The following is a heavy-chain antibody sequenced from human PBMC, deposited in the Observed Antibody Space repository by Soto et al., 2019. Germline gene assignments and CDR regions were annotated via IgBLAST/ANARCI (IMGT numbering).Heavy chain of an antibody. Sequence: SETLSLTCAVYGGCFSGYYWSWIRQPPGKGLEWIGEINHSGSTNYNPSLKSRVTISVDASKSQFSLKLSSVTAADTAVYYCARQTPDYDFWSGSLDGMDVWGQGTTVTVSS. CDR1: GGCFSGYY. V-gene: IGHV4-34*01. CDR3: ARQTPDYDFWSGSLDGMDV. J-gene: IGHJ6*02. CDR2: INHSGST. D-gene: IGHD3-3*01.